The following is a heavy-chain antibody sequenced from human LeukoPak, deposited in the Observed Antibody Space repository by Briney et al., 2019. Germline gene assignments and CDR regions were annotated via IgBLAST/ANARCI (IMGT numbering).Heavy chain of an antibody. CDR3: ARDGGLQSHFDY. V-gene: IGHV4-59*01. Sequence: SETLSLTCSVFGDSFNEYYWIWVPQPPGKGLQWIGYIYHNGSSNYNPSLKGRLTISVDTAKNQFSLKLTTVTAADTAVYYCARDGGLQSHFDYWGQGALVTVSS. J-gene: IGHJ4*02. D-gene: IGHD5-24*01. CDR2: IYHNGSS. CDR1: GDSFNEYY.